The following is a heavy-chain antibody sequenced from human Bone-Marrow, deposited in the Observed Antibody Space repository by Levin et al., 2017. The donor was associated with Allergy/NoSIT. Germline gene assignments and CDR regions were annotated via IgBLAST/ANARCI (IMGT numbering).Heavy chain of an antibody. CDR3: VRQREDPSVMRESPYFDSWSGYYGKWGF. D-gene: IGHD3-3*01. CDR1: GFTFSTSA. Sequence: PGGSLRLSCAASGFTFSTSAMTWVRQAPGKGLEWVSDINGSGSRTYYVESVRGRFTISRDNSKNTLFLQMTSLGAEDTAVYYCVRQREDPSVMRESPYFDSWSGYYGKWGFWGQGTRVTVSS. J-gene: IGHJ4*02. V-gene: IGHV3-23*01. CDR2: INGSGSRT.